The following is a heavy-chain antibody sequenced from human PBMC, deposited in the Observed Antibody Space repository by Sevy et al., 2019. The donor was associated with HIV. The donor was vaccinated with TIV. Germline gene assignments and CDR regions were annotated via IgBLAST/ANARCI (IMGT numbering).Heavy chain of an antibody. CDR2: INGSGIT. Sequence: SETLSLTCAVHDGSFSGYYWNWIRQLPGKGLEWIWEINGSGITYYNPSLKSRVTISVDTSKKQFSLKLNSVTAADTAVYFCARSPPVVVVPGAPSWFDPWGQGTLVTVSS. D-gene: IGHD2-2*01. CDR1: DGSFSGYY. V-gene: IGHV4-34*01. J-gene: IGHJ5*02. CDR3: ARSPPVVVVPGAPSWFDP.